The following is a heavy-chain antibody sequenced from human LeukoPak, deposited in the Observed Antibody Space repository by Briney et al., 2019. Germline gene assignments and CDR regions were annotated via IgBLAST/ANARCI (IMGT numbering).Heavy chain of an antibody. CDR1: GGSFSGYY. CDR3: ARGMVRGVIITLEFGFDY. J-gene: IGHJ4*02. CDR2: INHSEST. D-gene: IGHD3-10*01. V-gene: IGHV4-34*01. Sequence: SETLSLTCAVYGGSFSGYYWSWIRQPPGKGLEWIGEINHSESTNYNPSLKSRVTISVDTSKNQFSLKLSSVTAADTAVYYCARGMVRGVIITLEFGFDYWGQGTLVTVSS.